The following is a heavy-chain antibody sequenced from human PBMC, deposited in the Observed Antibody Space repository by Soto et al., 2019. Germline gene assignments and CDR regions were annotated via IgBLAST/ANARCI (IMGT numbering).Heavy chain of an antibody. D-gene: IGHD3-16*01. Sequence: QVQLVQSGAEVKKPGASVKVSCKTSGYTFTNHGINWVRQAPGQGLEWMGWINPYNANVNYAQKLQGRVTMTTDTSTSTAYRDLRSRTSDETAVYYWARDRVAGIWGDACDIWGQGTMVTVSS. CDR1: GYTFTNHG. V-gene: IGHV1-18*04. CDR3: ARDRVAGIWGDACDI. CDR2: INPYNANV. J-gene: IGHJ3*02.